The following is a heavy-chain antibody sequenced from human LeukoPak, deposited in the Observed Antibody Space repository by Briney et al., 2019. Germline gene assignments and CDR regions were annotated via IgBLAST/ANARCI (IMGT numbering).Heavy chain of an antibody. CDR3: ARDRGDGDPLFFDY. V-gene: IGHV3-11*01. J-gene: IGHJ4*02. Sequence: GGSLRLSCAASGFSFSGYFMCWIRQAPGEGLEWISCISTAGKTIYYADSVKGRFTISRDNAKESLYLQLNTLRAEDTAVYYCARDRGDGDPLFFDYWGQGTLVTVSS. CDR2: ISTAGKTI. CDR1: GFSFSGYF. D-gene: IGHD4-17*01.